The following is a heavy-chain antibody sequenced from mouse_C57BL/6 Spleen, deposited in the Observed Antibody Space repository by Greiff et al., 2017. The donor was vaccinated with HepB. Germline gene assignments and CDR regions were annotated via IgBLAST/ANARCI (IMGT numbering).Heavy chain of an antibody. CDR3: ARQTTVVADWYFDV. Sequence: EVQRVESGGGLVQPGGSLKLSCAASGFTFSDYYMYWVRQTPEKRLEWVAYISNGGGSTYYPDTVKGRFTIYRDNAKNTLYLQMSRLKSEDTAMYYCARQTTVVADWYFDVWGTGTTVTVSS. V-gene: IGHV5-12*01. CDR2: ISNGGGST. CDR1: GFTFSDYY. D-gene: IGHD1-1*01. J-gene: IGHJ1*03.